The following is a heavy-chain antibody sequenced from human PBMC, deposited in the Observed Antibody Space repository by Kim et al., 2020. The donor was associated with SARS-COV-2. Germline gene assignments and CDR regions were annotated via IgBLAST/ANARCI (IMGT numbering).Heavy chain of an antibody. V-gene: IGHV3-21*01. CDR2: ISSSSSYI. J-gene: IGHJ4*02. CDR3: AREPPDYYDSSANYGSFDDY. CDR1: GFTFSSYS. D-gene: IGHD3-22*01. Sequence: GGSLRLSCAASGFTFSSYSMNWVRQAPGKSLEWVSSISSSSSYIYYADSVKGRFTISRDNAKNSLYLQMNSLRAEDTAVYYCAREPPDYYDSSANYGSFDDYWGQGTLVTVSS.